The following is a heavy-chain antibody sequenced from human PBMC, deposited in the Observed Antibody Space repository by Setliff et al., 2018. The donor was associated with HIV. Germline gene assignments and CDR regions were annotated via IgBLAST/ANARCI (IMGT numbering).Heavy chain of an antibody. CDR3: ARQISRSLYYYDSRGYFDY. Sequence: TSETLSLTCTVSGGSISSSSYYWGWIRQPPGKGLEWIGSIYYSGSTYYNPSLKSRVTISVDTSKNQFSLKLSSVTAADTAVYYCARQISRSLYYYDSRGYFDYWGQGTLVTVSS. V-gene: IGHV4-39*01. J-gene: IGHJ4*02. CDR1: GGSISSSSYY. D-gene: IGHD3-22*01. CDR2: IYYSGST.